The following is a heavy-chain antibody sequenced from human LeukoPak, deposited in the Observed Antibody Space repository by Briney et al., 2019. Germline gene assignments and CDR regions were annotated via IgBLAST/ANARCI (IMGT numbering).Heavy chain of an antibody. Sequence: PSETLSLTCAVSGGSISSSNWWSWVRQPPGKGLEWIGEIYHSGSTNYNPSLKSRVTISVDKSKNQFSLKLSSVTAADTAVYYCARDSEGCSSTSCYRQGADPWGQGTLVTVSS. D-gene: IGHD2-2*02. CDR2: IYHSGST. J-gene: IGHJ5*02. V-gene: IGHV4-4*02. CDR3: ARDSEGCSSTSCYRQGADP. CDR1: GGSISSSNW.